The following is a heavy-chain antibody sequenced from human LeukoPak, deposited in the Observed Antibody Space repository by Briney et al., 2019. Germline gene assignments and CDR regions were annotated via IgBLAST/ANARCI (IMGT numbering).Heavy chain of an antibody. Sequence: ASETLSLTCAVSGGSISSSNWWSWVRQPPGKGLEWIGEIYHSGSTNYNPSLKSRVTISVDKSKNQFSLKLSSVTAADTAVYYCARDLWFGESYWFDPWGQGTLVTVSS. CDR3: ARDLWFGESYWFDP. D-gene: IGHD3-10*01. J-gene: IGHJ5*02. V-gene: IGHV4-4*02. CDR2: IYHSGST. CDR1: GGSISSSNW.